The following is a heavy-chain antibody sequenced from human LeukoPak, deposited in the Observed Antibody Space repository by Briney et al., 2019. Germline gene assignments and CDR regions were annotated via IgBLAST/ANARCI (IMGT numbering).Heavy chain of an antibody. D-gene: IGHD4-17*01. CDR3: ARTNGDYLGEYYFDY. CDR2: ISAYNGNT. Sequence: ASVKVSCKASGYTSTSYGISWVRQAPGQGLEWMGWISAYNGNTNYAQKLQGRVTVTTDTSTSSAYMELRSLSSDDTAVYYCARTNGDYLGEYYFDYWGQGTLVTVSS. CDR1: GYTSTSYG. V-gene: IGHV1-18*01. J-gene: IGHJ4*02.